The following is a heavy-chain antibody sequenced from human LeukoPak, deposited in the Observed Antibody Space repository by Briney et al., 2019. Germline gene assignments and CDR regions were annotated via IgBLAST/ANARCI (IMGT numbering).Heavy chain of an antibody. Sequence: SVKVSCKASGGTFSSYAISWVRQAPGQGLEWMGGIIPIFGTANYAQKFQGRVTITADESTSTAYMELSSLRSEDTAVYYCARSYDYVWGSYLLPGAFDIWGQGTMVTVSS. J-gene: IGHJ3*02. D-gene: IGHD3-16*02. V-gene: IGHV1-69*13. CDR1: GGTFSSYA. CDR2: IIPIFGTA. CDR3: ARSYDYVWGSYLLPGAFDI.